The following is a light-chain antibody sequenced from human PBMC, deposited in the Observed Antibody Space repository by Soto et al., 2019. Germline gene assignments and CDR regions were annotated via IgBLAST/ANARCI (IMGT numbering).Light chain of an antibody. V-gene: IGKV3-20*01. CDR1: QSISNSY. J-gene: IGKJ3*01. CDR2: GAS. CDR3: QQYGSSRFT. Sequence: EIVLTQSPGTLSLSPGERATLSCRASQSISNSYLAWYQQKPGQAPRLLVYGASSRATGIPDRFSGSGSATDFTLTISRLEPEDFAMYYCQQYGSSRFTFGPGTKVDVK.